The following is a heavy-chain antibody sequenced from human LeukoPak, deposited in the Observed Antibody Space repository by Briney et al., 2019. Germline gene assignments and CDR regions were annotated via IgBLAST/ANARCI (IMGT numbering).Heavy chain of an antibody. CDR2: ISAYNGNT. D-gene: IGHD2-15*01. Sequence: GASVKVSCKASGYTFTSYGISWVRQAPGQGLEWMGWISAYNGNTNYAQKLQGRVTMTTDTSTSTAYMELRSLRSDDTAVYYYARVGSGPEGVVVAAGYWGQGTLVTVSS. J-gene: IGHJ4*02. V-gene: IGHV1-18*01. CDR3: ARVGSGPEGVVVAAGY. CDR1: GYTFTSYG.